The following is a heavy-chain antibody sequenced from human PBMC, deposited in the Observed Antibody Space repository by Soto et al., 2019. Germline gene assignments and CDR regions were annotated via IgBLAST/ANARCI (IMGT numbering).Heavy chain of an antibody. D-gene: IGHD6-13*01. Sequence: SVKVSCKASGYTFTGYYMHWVRQAPGQGLEWMGWINPNSGGTNYAQKFQGWVTMTRDTSFSTAYMELSRLRSDDTAVYYCARAYSSSWYYFDYWGQGTLVTVSS. CDR3: ARAYSSSWYYFDY. CDR1: GYTFTGYY. V-gene: IGHV1-2*04. CDR2: INPNSGGT. J-gene: IGHJ4*02.